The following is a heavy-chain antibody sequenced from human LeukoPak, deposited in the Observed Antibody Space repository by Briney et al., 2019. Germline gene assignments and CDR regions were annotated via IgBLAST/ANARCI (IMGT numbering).Heavy chain of an antibody. J-gene: IGHJ5*02. CDR3: AKGPWSSGWPVDNWFDP. CDR1: GFTFSSYG. CDR2: ISGSGGST. Sequence: GGSLRLSCAASGFTFSSYGMHWVRQAPGKGLEWVSAISGSGGSTYYADSVKGRFTISRDNSKNTLYLQMNSLRAEDTAVYYCAKGPWSSGWPVDNWFDPWGQGTLVTVSS. V-gene: IGHV3-23*01. D-gene: IGHD6-19*01.